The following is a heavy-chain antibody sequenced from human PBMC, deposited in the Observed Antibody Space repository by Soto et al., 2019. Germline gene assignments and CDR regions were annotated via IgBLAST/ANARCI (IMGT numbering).Heavy chain of an antibody. J-gene: IGHJ4*02. Sequence: QVQLQESGPGLVKPSETLSLTCTVSGGSVSSGSYYWSWIRQPPGKGLEWIGYIYYSGSTNYNPSLKSRVTISVDTSKNQFSLKLSSVTAADTAVYYCARVSEIRSYYYDSSGPDYWGQGTLVTVSS. V-gene: IGHV4-61*01. CDR3: ARVSEIRSYYYDSSGPDY. D-gene: IGHD3-22*01. CDR1: GGSVSSGSYY. CDR2: IYYSGST.